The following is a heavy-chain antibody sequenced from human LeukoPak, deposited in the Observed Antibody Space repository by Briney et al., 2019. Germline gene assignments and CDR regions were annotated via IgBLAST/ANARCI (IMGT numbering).Heavy chain of an antibody. CDR3: ARANIAVAGNDAFDI. D-gene: IGHD6-19*01. CDR2: INHSGST. V-gene: IGHV4-34*01. J-gene: IGHJ3*02. Sequence: SETLSLTCAVYGGSFSGYYWSWIRQPPGKGLEWIGEINHSGSTNYNPSLKSRVTISVDKSKNQFSLKLSSVTAADTAVYYCARANIAVAGNDAFDIWGQGTMVTVSS. CDR1: GGSFSGYY.